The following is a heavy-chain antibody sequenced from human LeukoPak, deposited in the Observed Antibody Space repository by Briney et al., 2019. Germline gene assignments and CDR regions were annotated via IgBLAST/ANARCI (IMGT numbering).Heavy chain of an antibody. V-gene: IGHV5-51*01. CDR1: GYSFTSYW. CDR3: ARSGYSSGWYSEFYWFDP. Sequence: GESLKISCKGSGYSFTSYWIGWVRQMPGKGLEWMGIIYPGDSDTRSSPSFQGQVTISADKSISTAYLRWSTLKASDMAMYYCARSGYSSGWYSEFYWFDPWGQGTLVTVSS. CDR2: IYPGDSDT. D-gene: IGHD6-19*01. J-gene: IGHJ5*02.